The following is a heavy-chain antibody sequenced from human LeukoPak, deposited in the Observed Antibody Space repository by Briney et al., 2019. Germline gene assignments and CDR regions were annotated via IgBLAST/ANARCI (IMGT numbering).Heavy chain of an antibody. Sequence: PGGSLRLSCLGSGFSFRNCVMNWVRQAPGKGLEWLATIYGSGVSISYADSVKGRFTISRDNSNNTLYLQMNSLRAEDTAIYYCAKDLGWELPAEAFWGQGTLVTVSA. CDR3: AKDLGWELPAEAF. V-gene: IGHV3-23*01. J-gene: IGHJ1*01. CDR1: GFSFRNCV. D-gene: IGHD1-26*01. CDR2: IYGSGVSI.